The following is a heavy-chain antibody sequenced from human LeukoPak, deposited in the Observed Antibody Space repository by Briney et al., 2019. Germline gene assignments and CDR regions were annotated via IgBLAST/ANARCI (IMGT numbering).Heavy chain of an antibody. CDR3: ARLVEVLWFGVDV. Sequence: GGSLRLSCAASGFNFVSYDLKWVRQAPGKGPEWVAYITAGGDTFYADSVKGRCIISRDNAKSSLFLQMNSLRNEDTAVYYCARLVEVLWFGVDVWGQGTTVTVSS. V-gene: IGHV3-48*03. D-gene: IGHD3-10*01. CDR2: ITAGGDT. J-gene: IGHJ6*02. CDR1: GFNFVSYD.